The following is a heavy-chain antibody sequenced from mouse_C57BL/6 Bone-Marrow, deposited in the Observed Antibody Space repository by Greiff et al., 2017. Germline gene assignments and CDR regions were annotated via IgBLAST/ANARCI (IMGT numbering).Heavy chain of an antibody. D-gene: IGHD1-1*01. CDR2: IYPGSGNT. V-gene: IGHV1-76*01. J-gene: IGHJ2*01. CDR3: ARSYGRDY. Sequence: QVQLKESGAELVRPGATVKLSCKASGYTFTDYYINWVKQRPGQGLEWIARIYPGSGNTYYNEKFKGKATLTAEKSSSTAYMQLSSLTSEDSAVYFCARSYGRDYWGQGTTLTVSS. CDR1: GYTFTDYY.